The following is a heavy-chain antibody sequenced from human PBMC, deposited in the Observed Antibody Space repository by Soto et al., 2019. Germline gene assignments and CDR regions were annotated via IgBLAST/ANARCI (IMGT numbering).Heavy chain of an antibody. Sequence: QVHLVQSGAEVKKPGASVNVSCKASGYIFTNYAIHWVRQAPGQRLEWLGRINAGDGNTRYSQNFQDRVTITRDTSASTAYMQLSSLPSEVSTLYFCARGSVSFDSWGKGTLVTVSS. CDR3: ARGSVSFDS. CDR1: GYIFTNYA. D-gene: IGHD3-10*01. V-gene: IGHV1-3*01. J-gene: IGHJ4*02. CDR2: INAGDGNT.